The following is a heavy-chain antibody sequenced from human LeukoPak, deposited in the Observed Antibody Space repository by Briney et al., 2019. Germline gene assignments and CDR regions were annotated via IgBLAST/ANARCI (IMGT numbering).Heavy chain of an antibody. Sequence: ASVKVSCKASGYTFTSYDINWVRQATGQGLEWMGWMNPNSGNTGYAQKFQGRVTMTRNTSISTAYMELSSLRSEDTAVYYCATVLSPKLRAGARFLFDYWGQGTLVTVSS. J-gene: IGHJ4*02. CDR3: ATVLSPKLRAGARFLFDY. CDR2: MNPNSGNT. V-gene: IGHV1-8*01. D-gene: IGHD2/OR15-2a*01. CDR1: GYTFTSYD.